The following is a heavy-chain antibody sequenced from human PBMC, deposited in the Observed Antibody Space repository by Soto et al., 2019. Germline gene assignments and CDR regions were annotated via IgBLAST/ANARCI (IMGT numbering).Heavy chain of an antibody. CDR2: IRSKAYGGTT. V-gene: IGHV3-49*03. Sequence: QTGGSLRLSCTTSGFDFGDFAMNWFRQAPGKGLEWVGFIRSKAYGGTTEYAASVKGKFTISRDDSKSIAYLQMNSLKTEDTAVYYCTRDVGYTAGHFFDYWGQGTLVTVSS. J-gene: IGHJ4*02. CDR3: TRDVGYTAGHFFDY. D-gene: IGHD6-13*01. CDR1: GFDFGDFA.